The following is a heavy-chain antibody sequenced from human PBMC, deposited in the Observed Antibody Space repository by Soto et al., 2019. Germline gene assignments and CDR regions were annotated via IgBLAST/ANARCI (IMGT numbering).Heavy chain of an antibody. D-gene: IGHD3-9*01. CDR1: GGSISSYY. CDR3: AREDRKPYYDILTGYYYYYYMDV. V-gene: IGHV4-59*01. Sequence: SETLSLTCTVSGGSISSYYWSWIRQPPGKGLEWIGYIYYSGSTNYNPSLKSRVTISVDTSKNQFSLKLSSVTAADTAVYYCAREDRKPYYDILTGYYYYYYMDVWGKGTTVTVSS. J-gene: IGHJ6*03. CDR2: IYYSGST.